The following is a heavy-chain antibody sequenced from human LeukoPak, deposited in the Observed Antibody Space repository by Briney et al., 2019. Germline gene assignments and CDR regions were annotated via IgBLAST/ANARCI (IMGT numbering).Heavy chain of an antibody. CDR2: IYTSGST. CDR3: ARSEVGATRNYYYYYMDV. V-gene: IGHV4-4*07. D-gene: IGHD1-26*01. Sequence: SETLSLTCTVSGGSISSYYWSWIRQPAGKVLEWIGRIYTSGSTNYNPSLKSRVTMSVDTSKNQFSLKLSSVTAADTAVYYCARSEVGATRNYYYYYMDVWGKGTTVTVSS. J-gene: IGHJ6*03. CDR1: GGSISSYY.